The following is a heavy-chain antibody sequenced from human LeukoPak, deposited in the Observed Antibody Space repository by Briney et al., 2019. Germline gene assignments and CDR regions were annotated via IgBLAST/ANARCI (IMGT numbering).Heavy chain of an antibody. V-gene: IGHV3-23*01. J-gene: IGHJ4*02. Sequence: XXYGXNXXGQAPGKGLEGGAGISGSGGTTYYADSVKGRFTISRDNSKKSLSLQVSSLRADDTAVYYCAKTNGYYSDWGQGPLVTASS. D-gene: IGHD3-22*01. CDR2: ISGSGGTT. CDR1: XXYG. CDR3: AKTNGYYSD.